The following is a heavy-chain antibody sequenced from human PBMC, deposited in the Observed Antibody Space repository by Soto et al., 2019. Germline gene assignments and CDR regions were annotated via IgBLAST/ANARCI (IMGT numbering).Heavy chain of an antibody. CDR1: GFTFSSYA. CDR2: ISYDGSNK. Sequence: LSLSCAASGFTFSSYAMHWVRQAPGKGLEWVAVISYDGSNKYYADSVKGRFTISRDNSKNTLYLQMNSLRTEDTAVYYCARPLWRDDYNWGYFDLWGRGTLVTVSS. D-gene: IGHD4-4*01. J-gene: IGHJ2*01. CDR3: ARPLWRDDYNWGYFDL. V-gene: IGHV3-30-3*01.